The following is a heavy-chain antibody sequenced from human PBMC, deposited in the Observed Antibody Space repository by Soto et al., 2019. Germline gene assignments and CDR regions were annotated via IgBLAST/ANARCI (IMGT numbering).Heavy chain of an antibody. CDR2: ISYDGSNK. Sequence: QVQLVESGGGVVQPGRSLRLSCAASGFTFSSYGMHWVRQAPGKGLEWVAVISYDGSNKYYADSVKGRFTISRDNSKNTLYLQMNSLRAEDTAVYYCAKDNGMVRGVIGYYYGMDVW. V-gene: IGHV3-30*18. CDR1: GFTFSSYG. J-gene: IGHJ6*01. CDR3: AKDNGMVRGVIGYYYGMDV. D-gene: IGHD3-10*01.